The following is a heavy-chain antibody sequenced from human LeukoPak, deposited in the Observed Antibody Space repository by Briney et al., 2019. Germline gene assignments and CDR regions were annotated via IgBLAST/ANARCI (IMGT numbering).Heavy chain of an antibody. Sequence: PSETLSLTCTVSGGSISNSGSYWAWIRQPPGKGLEWVGSIYYNGNTYYNPSLKSRVTISVDTSRTLFSLGLSSVTVADTAVYYCARLIVGVTERGKGNWFDPWGQGTLVTVSS. CDR3: ARLIVGVTERGKGNWFDP. D-gene: IGHD1-26*01. CDR2: IYYNGNT. CDR1: GGSISNSGSY. J-gene: IGHJ5*02. V-gene: IGHV4-39*01.